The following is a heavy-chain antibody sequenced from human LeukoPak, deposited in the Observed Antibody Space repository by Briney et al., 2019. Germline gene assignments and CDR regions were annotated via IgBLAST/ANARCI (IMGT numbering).Heavy chain of an antibody. CDR3: ATDVGAD. J-gene: IGHJ1*01. CDR1: GFTFSRSW. V-gene: IGHV3-7*01. Sequence: GGSLRLSCAASGFTFSRSWMTWVRQTPGKGLQWVANIKEDGSEKYYVDSVKGRFTISRDNAKNSLYLQMNSLRAEDTGVYYCATDVGADWGQGTLVTVSS. CDR2: IKEDGSEK.